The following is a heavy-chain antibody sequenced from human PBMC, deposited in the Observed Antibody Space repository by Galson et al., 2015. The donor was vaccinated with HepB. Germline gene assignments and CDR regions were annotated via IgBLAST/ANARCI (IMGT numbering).Heavy chain of an antibody. CDR1: GFTFSSYG. CDR3: ARVEYDSSGSIDY. J-gene: IGHJ4*02. D-gene: IGHD3-22*01. V-gene: IGHV3-33*01. Sequence: SLRLSCAASGFTFSSYGMHWVRQAPGKGLEWVAVIWYDGSNKYYADSVKGRFTISRDNSKNTLYLQMNSLRAEDTAVYYCARVEYDSSGSIDYWGQGTLVTVSS. CDR2: IWYDGSNK.